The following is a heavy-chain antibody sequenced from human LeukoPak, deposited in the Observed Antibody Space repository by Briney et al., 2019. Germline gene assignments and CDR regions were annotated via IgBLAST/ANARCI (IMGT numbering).Heavy chain of an antibody. J-gene: IGHJ4*02. CDR3: ARVARWGYYFDY. D-gene: IGHD1-26*01. V-gene: IGHV4-30-2*01. Sequence: SETLSLTCAVSGGSISSGGYPWSWIRQPPGKGLEWIGYIYHSGTTYYNPSLKSRVTISIDRSKNQFSLKLSSATAADTAVYYCARVARWGYYFDYWGQGTLVTVSS. CDR1: GGSISSGGYP. CDR2: IYHSGTT.